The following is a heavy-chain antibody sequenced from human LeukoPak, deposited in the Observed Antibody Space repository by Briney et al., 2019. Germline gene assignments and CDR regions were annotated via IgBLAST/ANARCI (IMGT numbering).Heavy chain of an antibody. CDR1: GGTFSSYA. J-gene: IGHJ4*02. D-gene: IGHD4-23*01. Sequence: SVKVSCKASGGTFSSYAISWVRRAPGQGLEWMGRIIPIFGIANYAQKFQGRVTITADKSTSTAYMELSSLRSEDTAVYYCARDWLDYGGGFDYWGQGTLVTVSS. V-gene: IGHV1-69*04. CDR3: ARDWLDYGGGFDY. CDR2: IIPIFGIA.